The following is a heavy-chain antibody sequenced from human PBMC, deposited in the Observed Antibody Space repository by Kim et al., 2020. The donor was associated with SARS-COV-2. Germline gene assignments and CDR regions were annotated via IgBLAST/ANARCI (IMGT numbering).Heavy chain of an antibody. Sequence: GGSLRLSCAASGFTFSSYGMHWVRQAPGKGLEWVAVIWYDGSNKYYADSVKGRFTISRDNSKNTLYLQMNSLRAEDTAVYYCARGNYYGLGSSAFYEDYFDYWGQGDLVTVSS. CDR3: ARGNYYGLGSSAFYEDYFDY. D-gene: IGHD3-10*01. CDR2: IWYDGSNK. J-gene: IGHJ4*02. CDR1: GFTFSSYG. V-gene: IGHV3-33*01.